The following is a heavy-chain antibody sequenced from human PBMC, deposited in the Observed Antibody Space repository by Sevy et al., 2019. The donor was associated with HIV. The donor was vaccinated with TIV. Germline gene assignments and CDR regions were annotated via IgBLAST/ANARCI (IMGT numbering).Heavy chain of an antibody. V-gene: IGHV5-51*01. D-gene: IGHD3-22*01. CDR3: ATSRSGYFDSSGYYIY. J-gene: IGHJ4*02. Sequence: GESLKISCKGSGYSFTSHWIGWVGHMPGKGLEWMGIVYPDDSDTRYSPSFQGQVTFSADKSISTAYLQWSSLKASDTAMYYCATSRSGYFDSSGYYIYWGQGTLVTVSS. CDR2: VYPDDSDT. CDR1: GYSFTSHW.